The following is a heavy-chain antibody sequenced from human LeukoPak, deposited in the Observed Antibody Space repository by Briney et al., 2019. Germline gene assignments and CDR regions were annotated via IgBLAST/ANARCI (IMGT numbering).Heavy chain of an antibody. J-gene: IGHJ4*02. V-gene: IGHV1-2*06. Sequence: ASVKVSCKASGYTFTGYYMHWVRQAPGQGLEWLGRINPNSGGTNYAQKFQGRVTMTRDTSISTAYMELSRLRSDGTAVYYCARDGTGYCSGGSCYSGASFDYWGQGTLVTVSS. CDR1: GYTFTGYY. D-gene: IGHD2-15*01. CDR3: ARDGTGYCSGGSCYSGASFDY. CDR2: INPNSGGT.